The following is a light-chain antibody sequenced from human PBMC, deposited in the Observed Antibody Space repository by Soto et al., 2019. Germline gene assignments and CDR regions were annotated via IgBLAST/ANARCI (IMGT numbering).Light chain of an antibody. V-gene: IGLV2-14*01. Sequence: QSALTQPASVSGSPGQSITISCTGTSSDVGGYNYVSWYQQQSGKAPKLMIHEVSNRPSGVSHRFSGSKSGNTASLTISGLQAEDEADYYCSSYTSSRAYVFGIGTKVTVL. CDR3: SSYTSSRAYV. CDR2: EVS. CDR1: SSDVGGYNY. J-gene: IGLJ1*01.